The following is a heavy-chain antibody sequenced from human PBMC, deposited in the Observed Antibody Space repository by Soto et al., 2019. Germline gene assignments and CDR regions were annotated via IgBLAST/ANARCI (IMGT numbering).Heavy chain of an antibody. V-gene: IGHV4-59*01. J-gene: IGHJ3*02. Sequence: ASETLSLTCVVSGGSITSYHWSWIRQFPGKGLEWIAYTSYTGNTNYNPSLQSRVTISSARSTNQVSLTLTSVTAADTAVYYCARAYCGGDCYSDDAFDIWGQGTMVTVSS. CDR1: GGSITSYH. CDR2: TSYTGNT. D-gene: IGHD2-21*02. CDR3: ARAYCGGDCYSDDAFDI.